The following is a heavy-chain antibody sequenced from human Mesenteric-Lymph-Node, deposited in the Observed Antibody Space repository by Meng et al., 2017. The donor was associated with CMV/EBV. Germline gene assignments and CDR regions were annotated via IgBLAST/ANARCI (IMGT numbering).Heavy chain of an antibody. J-gene: IGHJ4*02. Sequence: EVQLLESGGGLVPLGGSLRLSCAASGITFSSYAMSWVRQAPGKGLEWVSAISVSGGTTYYKDSVKGRFTISRDNSDNMLYLQMNSLRAEDTAVYYCAKGYGLFNYWGRGTLVTVSS. CDR2: ISVSGGTT. CDR3: AKGYGLFNY. V-gene: IGHV3-23*01. D-gene: IGHD3-3*01. CDR1: GITFSSYA.